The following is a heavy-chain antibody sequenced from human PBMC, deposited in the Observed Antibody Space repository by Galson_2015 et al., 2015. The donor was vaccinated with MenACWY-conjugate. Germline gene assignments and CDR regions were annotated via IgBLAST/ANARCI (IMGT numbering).Heavy chain of an antibody. CDR1: GYTSTTDS. CDR2: INPSSGTT. D-gene: IGHD2-15*01. J-gene: IGHJ4*02. V-gene: IGHV1-46*01. CDR3: AGRNSSGGRGDFDY. Sequence: SVKVSCKASGYTSTTDSIHWVRQAPEQGLEWMGRINPSSGTTTYAQKFQGRVTMTRDTPYMELYSLRSEDTAVYYCAGRNSSGGRGDFDYWGQGTLVTVSS.